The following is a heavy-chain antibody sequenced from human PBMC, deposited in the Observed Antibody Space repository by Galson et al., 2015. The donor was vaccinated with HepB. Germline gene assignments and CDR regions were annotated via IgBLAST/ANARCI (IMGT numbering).Heavy chain of an antibody. Sequence: SLRLSCAASGFTFSSYWMHWVRQAPGKGLVWVSRINSDGSSTSYADSVKGRFTISRDNAKNSLYLQMNSLRAEDTAVYYCARDQYSSSDIEYYFDYWGQGTLVTVSS. D-gene: IGHD6-13*01. J-gene: IGHJ4*02. CDR1: GFTFSSYW. CDR3: ARDQYSSSDIEYYFDY. V-gene: IGHV3-74*01. CDR2: INSDGSST.